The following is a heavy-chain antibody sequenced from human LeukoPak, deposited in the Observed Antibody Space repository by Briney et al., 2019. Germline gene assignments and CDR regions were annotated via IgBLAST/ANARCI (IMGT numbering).Heavy chain of an antibody. Sequence: PSETLSLTCGVSGDSMNTYYWSWIRQPPGKGLEWIGYIYYSGSTYYNPSLKSRVTISVDTSKNQFSLNLSSVSAADTAVYYCARVHCDTPMLIDSCYYFDYWGQGTLVTVSS. J-gene: IGHJ4*02. CDR1: GDSMNTYY. V-gene: IGHV4-59*01. D-gene: IGHD5-18*01. CDR3: ARVHCDTPMLIDSCYYFDY. CDR2: IYYSGST.